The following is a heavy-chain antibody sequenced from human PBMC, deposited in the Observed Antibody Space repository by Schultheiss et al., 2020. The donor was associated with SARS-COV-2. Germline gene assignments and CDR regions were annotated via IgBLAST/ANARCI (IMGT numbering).Heavy chain of an antibody. CDR1: GGSISSGGYY. J-gene: IGHJ6*02. D-gene: IGHD3-22*01. CDR2: IYYSGST. CDR3: ARDDLRGGYYDSSGYGMDV. Sequence: LRLSCTVSGGSISSGGYYWSWIRQHPGKGLEWIGYIYYSGSTYYNPSLKSRVTISVDTSKNQFSLKLSSVTAADTAVYYCARDDLRGGYYDSSGYGMDVWGQGTTVTVSS. V-gene: IGHV4-31*03.